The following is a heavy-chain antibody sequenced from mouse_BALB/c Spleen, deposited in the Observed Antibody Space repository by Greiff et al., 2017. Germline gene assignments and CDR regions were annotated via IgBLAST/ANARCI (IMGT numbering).Heavy chain of an antibody. CDR3: ARWNFDY. CDR2: IAPGSGST. Sequence: DLVKPGASVKLSCKASGYTFTSYWINWIKQRPGQGLEWIGRIAPGSGSTYYNEMFKGKATLTVDTSSSTAYIQLSSLSSEDSAVYFCARWNFDYWGQGTTRTVSS. CDR1: GYTFTSYW. J-gene: IGHJ2*01. V-gene: IGHV1S41*01.